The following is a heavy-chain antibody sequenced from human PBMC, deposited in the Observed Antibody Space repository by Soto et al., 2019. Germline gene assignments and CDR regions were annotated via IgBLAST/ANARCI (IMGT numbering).Heavy chain of an antibody. J-gene: IGHJ3*02. V-gene: IGHV4-34*01. Sequence: SETLSLTCVVSGGSFSTYYYKWIRQSPGKGLEWIGEINHSGNNNYSPSLKSRVTMSLDTSKNQFSLKLTSVTAADTAVYYCARGGSNDWQVALDIWGQGTMVTVSS. CDR2: INHSGNN. CDR1: GGSFSTYY. D-gene: IGHD3-9*01. CDR3: ARGGSNDWQVALDI.